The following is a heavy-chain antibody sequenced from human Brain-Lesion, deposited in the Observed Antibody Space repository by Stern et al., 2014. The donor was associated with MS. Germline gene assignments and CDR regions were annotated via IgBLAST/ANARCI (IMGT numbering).Heavy chain of an antibody. CDR3: ARDQRGITIFGVVTDYYYLGMDV. J-gene: IGHJ6*02. CDR1: GYIFTGYY. V-gene: IGHV1-2*02. D-gene: IGHD3-3*01. CDR2: INPNTGGT. Sequence: VQLVESGAEGKKLGASGKVSGKTSGYIFTGYYIHWVRQAPGQGLEWMAWINPNTGGTKYAQKFQGRVTMSRDTSISTAYVELSSLTSDDTAVYYCARDQRGITIFGVVTDYYYLGMDVWGQWTTVTVSS.